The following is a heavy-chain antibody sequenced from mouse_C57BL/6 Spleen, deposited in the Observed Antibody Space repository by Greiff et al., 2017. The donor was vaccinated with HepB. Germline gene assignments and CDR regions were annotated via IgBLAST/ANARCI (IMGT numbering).Heavy chain of an antibody. CDR1: GFTFSSYA. CDR3: ARNPCYDSGLFYAMDD. V-gene: IGHV5-4*03. D-gene: IGHD2-12*01. Sequence: EVMLVESGGGLVKPGGSLKLSCAASGFTFSSYAMSWVRQTPEKRLEWVATISDGGSYTYYPDTVKGRFTISRDNAKNNLYLQMSNLKSEDTAMYYCARNPCYDSGLFYAMDDWGQGPSVTVAS. J-gene: IGHJ4*01. CDR2: ISDGGSYT.